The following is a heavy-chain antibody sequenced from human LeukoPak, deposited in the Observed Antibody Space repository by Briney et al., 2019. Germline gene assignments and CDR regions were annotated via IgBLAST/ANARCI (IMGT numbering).Heavy chain of an antibody. D-gene: IGHD4-17*01. CDR2: IKQDGSEK. CDR3: ARGRRRTVTTGYYFDY. Sequence: GGSLRLSCAASGFTFSSYWMSWVRQAPGKGLVWVANIKQDGSEKYYVDSVKGRLTISRDNAKNSLYLQMNSLRAEDTAVYYCARGRRRTVTTGYYFDYWGQGTLVTVSS. CDR1: GFTFSSYW. V-gene: IGHV3-7*04. J-gene: IGHJ4*02.